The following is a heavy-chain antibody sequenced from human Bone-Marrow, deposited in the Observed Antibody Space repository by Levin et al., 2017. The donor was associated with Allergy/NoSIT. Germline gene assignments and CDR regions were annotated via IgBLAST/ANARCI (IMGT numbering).Heavy chain of an antibody. CDR1: GFTFSDYY. D-gene: IGHD3-22*01. J-gene: IGHJ4*02. Sequence: GESLKISCAASGFTFSDYYMSWIRQAPGKGLEWVSYISSSGSTIYYADSVKGRFTISRDNAKNSLYLQMNSLRAEDTAVYYCAVHLYYYDSSGTFDYWGQGTLVTVSS. V-gene: IGHV3-11*01. CDR3: AVHLYYYDSSGTFDY. CDR2: ISSSGSTI.